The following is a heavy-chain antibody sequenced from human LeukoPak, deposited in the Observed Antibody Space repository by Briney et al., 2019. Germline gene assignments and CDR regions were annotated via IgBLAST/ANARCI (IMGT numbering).Heavy chain of an antibody. D-gene: IGHD6-19*01. Sequence: ASVKVSCKASGYTFTGYYMHWVRQAPGQGLEWMGWINPNSGGTNYAQKFQGRVTMTRDTSISTAYMELSRLRSDDTAVYYCARDGDSSGWWGNNWFDPWGQGTLVTVSS. J-gene: IGHJ5*02. CDR3: ARDGDSSGWWGNNWFDP. V-gene: IGHV1-2*02. CDR2: INPNSGGT. CDR1: GYTFTGYY.